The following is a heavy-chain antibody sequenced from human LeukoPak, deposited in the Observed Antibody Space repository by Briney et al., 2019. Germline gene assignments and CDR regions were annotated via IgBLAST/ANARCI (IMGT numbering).Heavy chain of an antibody. V-gene: IGHV3-23*01. J-gene: IGHJ4*02. Sequence: SGGSLRLSCAASGFTVSSNYMSWVRQAPGKGLEWVSAISGSGGSTYYADSVKGRFTISRDNSKNTLYLQMDSLRAEDTAVYYCAKADSSGFSDYWGQGTLVTVSS. CDR3: AKADSSGFSDY. CDR2: ISGSGGST. CDR1: GFTVSSNY. D-gene: IGHD3-22*01.